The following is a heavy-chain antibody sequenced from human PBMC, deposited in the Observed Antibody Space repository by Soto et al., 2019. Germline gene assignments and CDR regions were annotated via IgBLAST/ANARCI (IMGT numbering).Heavy chain of an antibody. CDR3: ARHVRHSSSPANWFDP. D-gene: IGHD6-13*01. CDR1: GSSFTSYW. J-gene: IGHJ5*02. Sequence: GESLKISYKGSGSSFTSYWISSVRQMPGKGPECMGRIDPSXSYTTHSQSFQGHVTISADKSISTAYLKWSSLKASDTATYYCARHVRHSSSPANWFDPWGQGTLVTVSS. V-gene: IGHV5-10-1*01. CDR2: IDPSXSYT.